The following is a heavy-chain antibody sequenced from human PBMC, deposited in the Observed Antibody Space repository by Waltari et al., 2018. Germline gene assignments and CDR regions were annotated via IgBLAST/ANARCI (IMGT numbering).Heavy chain of an antibody. CDR1: GYTLTELS. V-gene: IGHV1-24*01. CDR3: ATMYSGSYYSETYWFDP. J-gene: IGHJ5*02. Sequence: QVQLVQSGAEVKKPGASVKVSCKVSGYTLTELSMHWVRQAPGKGLEWMGGFDPEDGETIYAQNFKGRVTMTEDTSTDTAYMELSSLRSDDTAVYYCATMYSGSYYSETYWFDPWGQGTLVTVSS. D-gene: IGHD1-26*01. CDR2: FDPEDGET.